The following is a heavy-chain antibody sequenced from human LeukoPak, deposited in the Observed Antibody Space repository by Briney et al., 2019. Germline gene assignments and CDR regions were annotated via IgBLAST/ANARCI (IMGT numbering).Heavy chain of an antibody. Sequence: GGSLRLSCAASGFTFSSYAMSWVRQAPGKGLEWVSAISGSGGSTYYADSVKGRFTISRDNSKNTLYLQMNSLRSEDTAVYYRARGADLKYYGSGSYYKALDYWGQGTLVTVSS. V-gene: IGHV3-23*01. CDR3: ARGADLKYYGSGSYYKALDY. CDR1: GFTFSSYA. CDR2: ISGSGGST. D-gene: IGHD3-10*01. J-gene: IGHJ4*02.